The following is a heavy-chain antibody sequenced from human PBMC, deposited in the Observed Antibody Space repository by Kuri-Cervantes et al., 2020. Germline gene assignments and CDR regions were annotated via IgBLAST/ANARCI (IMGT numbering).Heavy chain of an antibody. CDR1: GFTFSSYG. D-gene: IGHD2-8*01. CDR3: AREANGPHYYGMDV. Sequence: GGSLRPSCEAFGFTFSSYGMHWVRQAPGKGLEWVSVIWYDGSNKCYADSVKGRFTISRDNSKNTLYLQMNSLRAEDTAVYYCAREANGPHYYGMDVWGQGTTVTVSS. CDR2: IWYDGSNK. V-gene: IGHV3-33*01. J-gene: IGHJ6*02.